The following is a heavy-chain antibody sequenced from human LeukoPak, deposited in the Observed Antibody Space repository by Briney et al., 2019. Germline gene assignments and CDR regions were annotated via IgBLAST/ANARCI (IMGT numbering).Heavy chain of an antibody. CDR2: IIPIFGTA. J-gene: IGHJ4*02. CDR3: ARVGDRYYYDSSGFFH. D-gene: IGHD3-22*01. CDR1: GYTFTSYS. V-gene: IGHV1-69*13. Sequence: SVKVSCKASGYTFTSYSMHWVRQAPGQGLEWMGGIIPIFGTANYAQKFQGRVTITADESTSTAYMELSSLRSEDTAVYYCARVGDRYYYDSSGFFHWGQGTLVTVSS.